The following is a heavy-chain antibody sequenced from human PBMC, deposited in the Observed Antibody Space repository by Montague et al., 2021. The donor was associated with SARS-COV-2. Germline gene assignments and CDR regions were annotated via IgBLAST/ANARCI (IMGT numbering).Heavy chain of an antibody. CDR1: GGSFSGYY. D-gene: IGHD3-9*01. Sequence: SETLSLTCAVYGGSFSGYYWSWIRQPPGKGLEWIGEIDHSGSTNYNPSLKSRVTISLDTSKNQFSLRLNSVTAADTAVYYCARGRYFHWLLFALNDAFDIWGQGTIATVSS. J-gene: IGHJ3*02. CDR2: IDHSGST. V-gene: IGHV4-34*01. CDR3: ARGRYFHWLLFALNDAFDI.